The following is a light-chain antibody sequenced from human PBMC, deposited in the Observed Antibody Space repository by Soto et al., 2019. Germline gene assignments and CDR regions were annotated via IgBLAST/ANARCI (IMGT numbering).Light chain of an antibody. J-gene: IGKJ2*01. Sequence: DIQMTQSPSSLSASVGDRVTITCQASQDITHFLNWYQQKPGKAPKLLIYHASKLETGVPSRFSGSGSGTHFTFTISSLQHEDIATYYGQQCDTLPDTFGQGTKLEI. CDR2: HAS. CDR1: QDITHF. V-gene: IGKV1-33*01. CDR3: QQCDTLPDT.